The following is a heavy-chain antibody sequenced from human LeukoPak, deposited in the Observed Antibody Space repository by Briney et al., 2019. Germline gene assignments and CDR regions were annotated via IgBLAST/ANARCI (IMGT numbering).Heavy chain of an antibody. CDR1: GFTFSGSA. CDR3: TRPIQGLYEGPRFDP. CDR2: IRSNANSYAT. Sequence: GGSLKLSCAASGFTFSGSAMHWVRQASGKGLEWVGRIRSNANSYATAYAASVKGRFTISRDDSKNTAYLQMNSLKTEDTAVYYCTRPIQGLYEGPRFDPWGQGTLVTVSS. D-gene: IGHD3-16*01. J-gene: IGHJ5*02. V-gene: IGHV3-73*01.